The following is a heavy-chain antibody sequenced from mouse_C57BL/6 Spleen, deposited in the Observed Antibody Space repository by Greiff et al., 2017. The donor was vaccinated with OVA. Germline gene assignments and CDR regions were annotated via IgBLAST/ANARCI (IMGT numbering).Heavy chain of an antibody. V-gene: IGHV1-26*01. J-gene: IGHJ2*01. D-gene: IGHD2-4*01. CDR3: ARNDYDDY. Sequence: EVQLQQSGPELVKPGASVKISCKASGYTFTDYYMNWVKQSHGKSLEWIGDINPNNGGTSYNQKFKGKATLTVDKSSSTAYMELRSLTSEDSAVYYCARNDYDDYWGQGTTLTVSS. CDR2: INPNNGGT. CDR1: GYTFTDYY.